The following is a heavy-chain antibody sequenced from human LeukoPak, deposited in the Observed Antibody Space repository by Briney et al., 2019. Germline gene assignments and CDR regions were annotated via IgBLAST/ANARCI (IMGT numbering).Heavy chain of an antibody. J-gene: IGHJ4*02. CDR2: ISAYNGNT. Sequence: GASVKVSCKASGYTFTSYYMHWVRQAPGQGLEWMGWISAYNGNTNYAQKLQGRVTMTTDTSTSTAYMELRSLRPDDTAVYYCARDCPRIDISLEWDYWGQGTLVTVSS. D-gene: IGHD3-3*01. CDR3: ARDCPRIDISLEWDY. V-gene: IGHV1-18*04. CDR1: GYTFTSYY.